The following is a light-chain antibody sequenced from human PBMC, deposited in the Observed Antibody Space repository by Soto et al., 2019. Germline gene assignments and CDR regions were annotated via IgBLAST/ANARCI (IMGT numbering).Light chain of an antibody. V-gene: IGKV1-6*01. CDR2: AAS. J-gene: IGKJ1*01. CDR1: QGIISD. Sequence: ASQLNQSPSSLSASVRDRVTITGRASQGIISDLGWYQQKPGKAPKLMIYAASSLQSGVPSSFSGSGAGTDFTLTISSLQPEDVATYYCLQDNNSPPTFGQGTKVDI. CDR3: LQDNNSPPT.